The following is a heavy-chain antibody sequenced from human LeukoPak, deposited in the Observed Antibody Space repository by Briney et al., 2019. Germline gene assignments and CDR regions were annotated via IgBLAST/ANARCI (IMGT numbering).Heavy chain of an antibody. D-gene: IGHD2-15*01. CDR2: ISDSGGHT. V-gene: IGHV3-23*01. CDR1: GFTFSTYA. Sequence: PGGSLRLSCAVSGFTFSTYAMNWVRQAPGKGLEWVSAISDSGGHTYYADSVEGRFTISRDNSKNTLYLQMNSLGAEGTAVYFCAKVRMGGGYLDYWGQGTLVTVSS. CDR3: AKVRMGGGYLDY. J-gene: IGHJ4*02.